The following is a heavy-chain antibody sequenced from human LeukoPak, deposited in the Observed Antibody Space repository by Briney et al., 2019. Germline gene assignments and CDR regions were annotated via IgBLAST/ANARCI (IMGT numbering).Heavy chain of an antibody. CDR1: GDSISSGTYY. Sequence: PSETLSLTCTVSGDSISSGTYYWNWIRQPAGKGLEWIGRIYTSGSTNYNPSLRSRVTISVDTSENQISLKLTSVTAADTAVYYCASDRQWLLDYWGQGTLVTVSS. V-gene: IGHV4-61*02. D-gene: IGHD6-19*01. CDR3: ASDRQWLLDY. J-gene: IGHJ4*02. CDR2: IYTSGST.